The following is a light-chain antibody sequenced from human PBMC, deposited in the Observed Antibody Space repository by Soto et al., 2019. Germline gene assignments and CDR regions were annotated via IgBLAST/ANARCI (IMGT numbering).Light chain of an antibody. J-gene: IGKJ4*01. CDR3: QQVKTYPRT. Sequence: DIHLTQSPSFLSASVGHRVTITCRPSQAVPHNMAWYQQKPGKPPKLLIYEESTLHSGVPSRFSGRKSGTQFTLTIDSLQPEDFETYYCQQVKTYPRTLGGGTKVDIK. V-gene: IGKV1-9*01. CDR1: QAVPHN. CDR2: EES.